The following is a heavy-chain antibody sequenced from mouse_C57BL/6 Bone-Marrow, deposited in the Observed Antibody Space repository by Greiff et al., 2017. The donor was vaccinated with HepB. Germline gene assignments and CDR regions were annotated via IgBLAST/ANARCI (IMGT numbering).Heavy chain of an antibody. CDR1: GYAFSSSW. V-gene: IGHV1-82*01. CDR2: IYPGDGDT. J-gene: IGHJ2*01. Sequence: QVQLKQSGPELVKPGASVKISCKASGYAFSSSWMNWVKQRPGKGLEWIGRIYPGDGDTNYNGKFKGKATLTADKSSSTAYMQLSSLTSEDSAVYSCALITTVVAFDYWGQNTPLTDSS. D-gene: IGHD1-1*01. CDR3: ALITTVVAFDY.